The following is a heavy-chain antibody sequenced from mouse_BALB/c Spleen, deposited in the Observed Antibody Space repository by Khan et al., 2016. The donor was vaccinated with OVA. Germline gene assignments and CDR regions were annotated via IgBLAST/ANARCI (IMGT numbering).Heavy chain of an antibody. D-gene: IGHD1-1*01. CDR1: GFTFNTYA. J-gene: IGHJ4*01. V-gene: IGHV10-1*02. Sequence: EVQLVESGGGLVQPKGSLKLSCAASGFTFNTYAMNWVRQAPGKGLEWVARIRSKTNNYATYYADSVKDRFTISRDDSQSMLYLQMNNLKTEDTAMYYCVRHKNYYGEDAMNYWDQGTSVTVSS. CDR3: VRHKNYYGEDAMNY. CDR2: IRSKTNNYAT.